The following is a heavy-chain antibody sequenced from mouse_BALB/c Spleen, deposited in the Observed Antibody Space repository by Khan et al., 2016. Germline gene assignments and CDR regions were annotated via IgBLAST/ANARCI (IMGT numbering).Heavy chain of an antibody. CDR3: DRSLYREAMDY. V-gene: IGHV1S136*01. D-gene: IGHD1-1*01. CDR1: GYTFTSYV. CDR2: INPYNDGT. J-gene: IGHJ4*01. Sequence: VQLQQPGPELVKPGASVKMSCKASGYTFTSYVMHWVKQKPGQGLEWIGYINPYNDGTKYNEKFKGKATLTSDKSSSTAYMELSSLTSEDSAVSYCDRSLYREAMDYWGQGTSVTVSS.